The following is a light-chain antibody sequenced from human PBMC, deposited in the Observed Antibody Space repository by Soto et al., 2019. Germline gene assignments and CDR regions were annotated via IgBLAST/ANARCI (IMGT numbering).Light chain of an antibody. Sequence: EIVLTQSPATLSLSPGERATLSCRASQSVSHSYLAWYQQKPGQAPRLLVYGASSRTTGIPDRFSGSGSGTDFTLTISRLEPEDFAVYYCQQYGSSPITFGQGTRLEI. CDR3: QQYGSSPIT. V-gene: IGKV3-20*01. CDR2: GAS. J-gene: IGKJ5*01. CDR1: QSVSHSY.